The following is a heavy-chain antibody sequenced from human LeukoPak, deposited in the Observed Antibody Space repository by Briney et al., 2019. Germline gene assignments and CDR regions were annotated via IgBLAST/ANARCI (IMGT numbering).Heavy chain of an antibody. V-gene: IGHV4-34*01. J-gene: IGHJ4*02. CDR1: GGSFSGYY. CDR2: INHSGSP. D-gene: IGHD3-3*01. Sequence: KPSETLSLTCAVYGGSFSGYYWSWIRQPPGKGLEWIGEINHSGSPNYNPSLKSRVTISVDTSKNQFSLKLSSVTAADTAVYYCARKPSPPSGYYNWGQGTLVPVPS. CDR3: ARKPSPPSGYYN.